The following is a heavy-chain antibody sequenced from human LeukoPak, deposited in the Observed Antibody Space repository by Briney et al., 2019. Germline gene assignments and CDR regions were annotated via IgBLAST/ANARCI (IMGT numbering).Heavy chain of an antibody. CDR3: ARGGGTITVTRY. CDR1: GFTFSSYS. V-gene: IGHV3-21*01. CDR2: ISSSSSYI. Sequence: GGSLRLSCAASGFTFSSYSMNWVRQAPGKGLEWVSSISSSSSYIYYADSVKGRFTISRDNAKNSLYLQMNSLRAEDTAVYYCARGGGTITVTRYWGQGTLVTVSS. D-gene: IGHD4-17*01. J-gene: IGHJ4*02.